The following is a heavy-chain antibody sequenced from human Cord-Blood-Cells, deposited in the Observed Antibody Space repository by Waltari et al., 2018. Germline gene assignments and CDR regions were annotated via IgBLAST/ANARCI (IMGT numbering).Heavy chain of an antibody. CDR3: ATSLGDESSSWYFDY. CDR2: ISWNSGRI. J-gene: IGHJ4*02. CDR1: GFTFDDYA. V-gene: IGHV3-9*01. D-gene: IGHD6-13*01. Sequence: EVQLVESGGGLVQPGRSLRLSCAASGFTFDDYAMHWVRQAQGKGLEWVSGISWNSGRIGYADSVKGRFTISRDNAKNSLYLQMNSLRAEDTALYYCATSLGDESSSWYFDYWGQGTLVTVSS.